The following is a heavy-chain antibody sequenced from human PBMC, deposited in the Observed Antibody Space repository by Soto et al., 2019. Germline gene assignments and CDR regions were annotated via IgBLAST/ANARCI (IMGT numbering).Heavy chain of an antibody. CDR1: GGSISSGAYH. CDR3: ARGSGGDNDNWFDP. CDR2: IYYSGST. V-gene: IGHV4-31*03. J-gene: IGHJ5*02. Sequence: SETLSLTCTVSGGSISSGAYHWNWIRQHPGKGLEWIGSIYYSGSTYDNPSLKSRVAISVDTSKNQFSLKVMSVTAADAAVYYCARGSGGDNDNWFDPWGQGILVTSPQ. D-gene: IGHD4-17*01.